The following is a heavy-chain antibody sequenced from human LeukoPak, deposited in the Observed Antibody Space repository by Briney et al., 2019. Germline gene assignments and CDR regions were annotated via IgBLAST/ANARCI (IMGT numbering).Heavy chain of an antibody. CDR2: IYYSGST. V-gene: IGHV4-39*07. CDR1: GGSISSSSYY. CDR3: ASHYGSGSFYSPFDY. J-gene: IGHJ4*02. D-gene: IGHD3-10*01. Sequence: SETLSLTCTVSGGSISSSSYYWGWIRQPPGKGLEWIGSIYYSGSTNYNPSLKSRVTISLDTFKNQFSLKLNSVTAADTAVYYCASHYGSGSFYSPFDYWGQGTLVTVSS.